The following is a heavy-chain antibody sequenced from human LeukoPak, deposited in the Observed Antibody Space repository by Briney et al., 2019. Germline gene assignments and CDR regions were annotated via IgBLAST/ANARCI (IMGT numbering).Heavy chain of an antibody. V-gene: IGHV1-69*13. Sequence: RAPVKVSCKASGGTFSSYAISWVRQAPGQGLEWMGGIIPIFGTANYAQKFQGRVTITADESTSTAYMELSSLRSEDTAVYYCARDRTPLGYCTNGVCSNGIYFDYWGQGTLVTVSS. J-gene: IGHJ4*02. CDR2: IIPIFGTA. CDR1: GGTFSSYA. D-gene: IGHD2-8*01. CDR3: ARDRTPLGYCTNGVCSNGIYFDY.